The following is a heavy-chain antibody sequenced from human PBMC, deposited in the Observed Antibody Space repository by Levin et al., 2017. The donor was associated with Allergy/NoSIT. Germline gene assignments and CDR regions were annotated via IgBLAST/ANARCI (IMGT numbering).Heavy chain of an antibody. D-gene: IGHD3-16*01. Sequence: HTGGSLRLSCAASGFTFSNYWMHWVRQGLGKELVWVSRINGDGTSTTYADSVKGRFTISRDNAKNTVYLQMNSLRADDTAVYYCARDLFTWTTGGVDYWGQGALVTVSS. CDR3: ARDLFTWTTGGVDY. CDR1: GFTFSNYW. CDR2: INGDGTST. J-gene: IGHJ4*02. V-gene: IGHV3-74*01.